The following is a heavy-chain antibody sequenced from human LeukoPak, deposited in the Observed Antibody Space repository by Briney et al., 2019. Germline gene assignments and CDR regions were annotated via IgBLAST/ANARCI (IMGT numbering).Heavy chain of an antibody. CDR1: GYTFTSYY. D-gene: IGHD2/OR15-2a*01. CDR2: INPSGGST. Sequence: ASVKVSCKASGYTFTSYYMHRVRQAPGQGLEWMGIINPSGGSTSYAQKFQGRVIMTRDTSTSTVYMELSSLRSEDTAVYYCTRGTTDDAFDIWGQGTMVTVSS. V-gene: IGHV1-46*03. J-gene: IGHJ3*02. CDR3: TRGTTDDAFDI.